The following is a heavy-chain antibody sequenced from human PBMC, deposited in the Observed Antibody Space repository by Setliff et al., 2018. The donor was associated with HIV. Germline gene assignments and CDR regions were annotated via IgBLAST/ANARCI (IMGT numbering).Heavy chain of an antibody. J-gene: IGHJ4*02. Sequence: GGSLRLSCTGSGFIFANAHMDWVRQAPGKGLEWVARIKSQTDGGTIDYAAPVKDRFTISRDDSKSTLYLQMNSLKSEDTALYYCTTGLMTVFGVITDCWGQGALVTVSS. D-gene: IGHD3-3*01. V-gene: IGHV3-15*01. CDR1: GFIFANAH. CDR3: TTGLMTVFGVITDC. CDR2: IKSQTDGGTI.